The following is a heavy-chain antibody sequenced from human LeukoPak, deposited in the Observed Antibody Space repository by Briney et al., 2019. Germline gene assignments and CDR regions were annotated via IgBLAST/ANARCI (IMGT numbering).Heavy chain of an antibody. V-gene: IGHV3-74*01. Sequence: PGGSLRLPCAASGFTFSSYWMHWVRQAPGKGLVWVSRINSDGSSTSYADSVKGRFTISRDNAKNTLYLQMNSLRAEDTAVYYCAKNGAREQLGFGRGSPQYYFDYWGQGTLVTVSS. CDR3: AKNGAREQLGFGRGSPQYYFDY. CDR1: GFTFSSYW. J-gene: IGHJ4*02. CDR2: INSDGSST. D-gene: IGHD6-6*01.